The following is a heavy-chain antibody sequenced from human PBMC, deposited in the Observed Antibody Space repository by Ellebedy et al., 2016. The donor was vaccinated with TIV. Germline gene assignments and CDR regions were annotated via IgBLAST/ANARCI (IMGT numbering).Heavy chain of an antibody. Sequence: SETLSLTXSVSGGSISSGGYYWSWIRQYPGKGLEWIGYIYYYGDTYYNPSLKSRVTISIDTSNNQFSLKLSSVTAADTAVYYCAREDKLGPDFDYWGQGTLVTVSS. CDR2: IYYYGDT. CDR1: GGSISSGGYY. D-gene: IGHD2-15*01. V-gene: IGHV4-31*03. CDR3: AREDKLGPDFDY. J-gene: IGHJ4*02.